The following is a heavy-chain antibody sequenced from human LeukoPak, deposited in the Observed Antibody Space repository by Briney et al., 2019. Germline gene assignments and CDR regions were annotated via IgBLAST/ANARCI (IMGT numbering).Heavy chain of an antibody. CDR3: ATASVGATAY. J-gene: IGHJ4*02. D-gene: IGHD1-26*01. CDR1: GYTFTSYY. CDR2: INPSGGGT. V-gene: IGHV1-46*01. Sequence: ASVKVSCKASGYTFTSYYMHWVRRAPGQRLEWMGIINPSGGGTRYAQKFQGRVTMTRDMSTSTVYMELSSLRSEDTAVYYCATASVGATAYWGQGTLVTVSS.